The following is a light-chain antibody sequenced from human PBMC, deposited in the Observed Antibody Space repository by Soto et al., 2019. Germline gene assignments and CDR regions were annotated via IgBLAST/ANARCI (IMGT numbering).Light chain of an antibody. V-gene: IGLV1-40*01. CDR1: SSNIGAGYD. Sequence: QSVLTQPPSVSGAPGQRVTISCTGSSSNIGAGYDVHWYQLLPGTAPKVLIYSNKNRPSGVPERFSGSKSGNTASLTISELQAEDEADYYCSSYTCSSLYVFGTGTKVTVL. J-gene: IGLJ1*01. CDR2: SNK. CDR3: SSYTCSSLYV.